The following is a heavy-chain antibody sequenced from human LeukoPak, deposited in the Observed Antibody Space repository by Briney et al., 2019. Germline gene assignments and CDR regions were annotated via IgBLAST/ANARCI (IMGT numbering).Heavy chain of an antibody. V-gene: IGHV4-59*01. Sequence: SETLSLTCTVSGGSISSYYWSWIRQPPGKGLEWIGYIYYSGSTNYNPSLKSRVTISVDTSKNQFSLKLSSVTAADTAVYYCAREVGVDTAISPYYYMDVWGKGTTVTVSS. CDR2: IYYSGST. CDR3: AREVGVDTAISPYYYMDV. J-gene: IGHJ6*03. D-gene: IGHD5-18*01. CDR1: GGSISSYY.